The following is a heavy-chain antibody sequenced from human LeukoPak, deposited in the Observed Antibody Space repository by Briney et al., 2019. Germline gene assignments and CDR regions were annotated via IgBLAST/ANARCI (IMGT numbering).Heavy chain of an antibody. CDR1: GYSMSSGYY. Sequence: SETLSLTCTVSGYSMSSGYYWGWIRQPPGKGLEWIGSIYHSGSTYYNPSLKSRVTISVDTSKNQFSLKLSSVTAADTAVYYCARVYGDYAYFDYWGQGTLVTVSS. D-gene: IGHD4-17*01. CDR3: ARVYGDYAYFDY. J-gene: IGHJ4*02. V-gene: IGHV4-38-2*02. CDR2: IYHSGST.